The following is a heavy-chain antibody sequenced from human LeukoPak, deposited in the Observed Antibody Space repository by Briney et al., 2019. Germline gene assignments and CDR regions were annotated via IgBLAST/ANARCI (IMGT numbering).Heavy chain of an antibody. D-gene: IGHD6-19*01. CDR2: IYYSGST. CDR3: ANIAVAARNGLGY. J-gene: IGHJ4*02. V-gene: IGHV4-59*11. CDR1: GGSISSHY. Sequence: PSETLSLTCSVSGGSISSHYWSWIRQPPGKGLEWIGYIYYSGSTNYNPSLRSRVTILVDTSKKQFSLKLNSVTAADTAVYYCANIAVAARNGLGYWGQGTLVTVSS.